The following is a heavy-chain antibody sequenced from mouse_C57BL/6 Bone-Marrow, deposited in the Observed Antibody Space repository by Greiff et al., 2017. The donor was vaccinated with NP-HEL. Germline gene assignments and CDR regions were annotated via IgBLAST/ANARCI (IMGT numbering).Heavy chain of an antibody. CDR1: GYTFTDYY. CDR3: ARYGYDDAMDY. Sequence: VQLQQSGPVLVKPGASVKMSCKASGYTFTDYYMNWVKQSHGKSLEWIGVINPYNGGTSYNQKFKGKATLTVDKSSSTAYMELNSLTSEDSAVYYCARYGYDDAMDYWGQGTSVTVSS. CDR2: INPYNGGT. J-gene: IGHJ4*01. D-gene: IGHD2-2*01. V-gene: IGHV1-19*01.